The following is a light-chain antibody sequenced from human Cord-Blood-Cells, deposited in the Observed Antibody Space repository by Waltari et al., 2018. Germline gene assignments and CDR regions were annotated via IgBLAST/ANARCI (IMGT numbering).Light chain of an antibody. CDR1: SSDVGGYNY. CDR3: SSYTSSSTLV. J-gene: IGLJ2*01. CDR2: EVS. V-gene: IGLV2-14*01. Sequence: QSALTQPASVSGSPGQSITISCTGTSSDVGGYNYVSWYQQHPGKVPKRMIYEVSNRPSGVSNRFSGSKSGNTASLTISGLQAEDEADYYCSSYTSSSTLVFGGGTKLTVL.